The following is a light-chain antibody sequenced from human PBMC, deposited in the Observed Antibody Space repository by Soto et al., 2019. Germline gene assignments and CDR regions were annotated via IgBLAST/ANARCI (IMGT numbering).Light chain of an antibody. J-gene: IGKJ1*01. CDR3: QQYNNWPPT. CDR2: GAS. V-gene: IGKV3D-15*01. Sequence: EIVMTQSPATLSVSPGERATLSCRASQSVSGNLAWYQQTPGQAPRLLIYGASTRATGIPARFSGSGSGTEFTLTISSLQSEDFAVYDCQQYNNWPPTFSQGTKVEIK. CDR1: QSVSGN.